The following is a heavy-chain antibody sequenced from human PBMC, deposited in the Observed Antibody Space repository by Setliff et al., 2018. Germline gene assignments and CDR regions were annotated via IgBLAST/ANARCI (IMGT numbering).Heavy chain of an antibody. J-gene: IGHJ6*03. V-gene: IGHV4-39*01. CDR1: GGSLRSNF. CDR2: IYYSGST. CDR3: ARGVTRPIYYYYYYMDV. Sequence: SETLSLTCTVSGGSLRSNFWGWIRQPPGKGLEWIGSIYYSGSTYYNPSLKSRVTISVDTSKNQFSLKLSSVTAADTAVYYCARGVTRPIYYYYYYMDVWGKGTTVTVSS. D-gene: IGHD4-4*01.